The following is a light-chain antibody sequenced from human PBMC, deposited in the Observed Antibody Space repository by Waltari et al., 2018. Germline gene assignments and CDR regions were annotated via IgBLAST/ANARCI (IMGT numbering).Light chain of an antibody. V-gene: IGKV3-15*01. J-gene: IGKJ1*01. CDR1: QTLSRN. CDR2: GAS. Sequence: ETVVTQSPATLSLSTGETATVSCRASQTLSRNLAWYQQKPGQPPRLLIYGASTRATGVPARFSGSGSGTEFTLTISTLEPEDCAVYYCQQYNNWPPWTFGQGTTVEIK. CDR3: QQYNNWPPWT.